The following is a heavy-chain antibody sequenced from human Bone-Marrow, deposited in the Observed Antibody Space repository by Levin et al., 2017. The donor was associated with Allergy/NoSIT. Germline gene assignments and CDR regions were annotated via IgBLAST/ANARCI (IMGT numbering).Heavy chain of an antibody. CDR3: ARDANWGVYLDS. V-gene: IGHV3-30*04. D-gene: IGHD7-27*01. Sequence: GGSLRLSCSASGFTISSSAMHWVRQGPGNGLEWVAVIAYDARNKYYADSVKGRFTISRDNSKNTVYLQMNSLQIEDTAVYYCARDANWGVYLDSWGQGTLVTVSS. J-gene: IGHJ4*02. CDR2: IAYDARNK. CDR1: GFTISSSA.